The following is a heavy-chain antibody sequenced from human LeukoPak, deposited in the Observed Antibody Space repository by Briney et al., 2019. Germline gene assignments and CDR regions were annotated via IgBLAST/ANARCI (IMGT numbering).Heavy chain of an antibody. Sequence: CSVKVSCKASGGTFSSYAISWVRQAPGQGLEWMGRIIPIFGTANYAQKFQGRVTITADKSTSTAYMELSSLRSEDTAVYYCARGGYDYVGDYWGQGTLVTASS. D-gene: IGHD3-16*01. CDR2: IIPIFGTA. J-gene: IGHJ4*02. CDR3: ARGGYDYVGDY. CDR1: GGTFSSYA. V-gene: IGHV1-69*06.